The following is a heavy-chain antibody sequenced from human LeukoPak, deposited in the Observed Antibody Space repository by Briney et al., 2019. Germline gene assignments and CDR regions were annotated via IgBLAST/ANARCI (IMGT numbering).Heavy chain of an antibody. J-gene: IGHJ4*02. CDR1: GFTFNTYH. Sequence: GGALRLSCAGSGFTFNTYHMTWVRQAPGKGLEWVSSISSSGSDIYSADSLKGRFTISRDNPKNSLYLQIDSLRAEDTAVYYCARGWIQPDYWGQGTLLPVST. CDR3: ARGWIQPDY. CDR2: ISSSGSDI. D-gene: IGHD5-18*01. V-gene: IGHV3-21*01.